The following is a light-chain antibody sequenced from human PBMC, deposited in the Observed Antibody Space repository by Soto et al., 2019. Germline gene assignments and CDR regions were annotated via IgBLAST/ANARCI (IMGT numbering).Light chain of an antibody. V-gene: IGKV3-15*01. CDR2: DAS. J-gene: IGKJ5*01. CDR1: ESVGRH. CDR3: QQYNNWPPN. Sequence: EVWVTQSPATLSVSPGERATLSCWASESVGRHLAWYHKKPGQAPKLLIFDASTRATGVPARLSGSGYGTELTITVSSMQSEDIEVYFCQQYNNWPPNFGQGTRLEIK.